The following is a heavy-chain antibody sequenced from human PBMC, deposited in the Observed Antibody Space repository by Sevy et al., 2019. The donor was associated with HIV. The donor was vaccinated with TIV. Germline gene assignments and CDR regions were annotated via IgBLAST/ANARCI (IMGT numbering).Heavy chain of an antibody. D-gene: IGHD3-3*01. J-gene: IGHJ4*02. Sequence: SETLSLTCIVSGDSISSSSYYWGWIRQPPGKGLEWIASISYSGNTYYNPSLKSRTTMSIDTSKNQFFLTLNSGTAPDAAVYYCARSNPYYDFWSGYMTSGYFDFWGPRTLVTDSS. CDR2: ISYSGNT. CDR1: GDSISSSSYY. CDR3: ARSNPYYDFWSGYMTSGYFDF. V-gene: IGHV4-39*01.